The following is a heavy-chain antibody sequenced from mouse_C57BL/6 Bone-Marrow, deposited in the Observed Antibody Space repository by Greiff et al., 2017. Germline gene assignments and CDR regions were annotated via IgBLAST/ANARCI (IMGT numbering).Heavy chain of an antibody. CDR2: INYDGSST. J-gene: IGHJ4*01. D-gene: IGHD2-12*01. V-gene: IGHV5-16*01. Sequence: EVHLVESEGGLVQPGSSMKLSCTASGFTFSDYYMAWVRQVPEKGLEWVANINYDGSSTYYLDSLKSRFIISRDNAKNILYLQMSSLKSEDTATYYCARVDYMGYYYAMDYWGQGTSVTVSS. CDR3: ARVDYMGYYYAMDY. CDR1: GFTFSDYY.